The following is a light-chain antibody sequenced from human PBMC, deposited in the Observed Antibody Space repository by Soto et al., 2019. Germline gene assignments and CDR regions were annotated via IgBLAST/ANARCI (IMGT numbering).Light chain of an antibody. Sequence: DIQMTQSPSSLSASVGDRVTITCQASQDIGNFLTWYQQKLGRAPVLLIYDAANLATGVPPRFSGSGSGTEFTLTISSLQPDDFATYYCQQYNSYSYTFGQGTKVDIK. J-gene: IGKJ2*01. V-gene: IGKV1-33*01. CDR1: QDIGNF. CDR3: QQYNSYSYT. CDR2: DAA.